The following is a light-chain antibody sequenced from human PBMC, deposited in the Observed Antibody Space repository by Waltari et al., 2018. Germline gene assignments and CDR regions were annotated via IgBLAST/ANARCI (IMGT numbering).Light chain of an antibody. CDR2: EVT. CDR1: SSDVGGHNY. Sequence: QSALSQPASVSGSPGQSISISCTGTSSDVGGHNYVSWYQQHPGKAPKLLIYEVTNRPSGVSNRFSGSKSGNAASLTSSGLQAEDEGDYYCSSFSTSSTLLLFGGGTKLTVL. V-gene: IGLV2-14*01. CDR3: SSFSTSSTLLL. J-gene: IGLJ2*01.